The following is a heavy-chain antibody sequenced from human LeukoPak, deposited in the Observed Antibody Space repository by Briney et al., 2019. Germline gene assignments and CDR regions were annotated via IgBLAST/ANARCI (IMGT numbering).Heavy chain of an antibody. CDR3: VNDYCGADCHF. J-gene: IGHJ4*02. Sequence: GGSLRLSCSASGFTFSSYTVHWVRQAPGKGLEYVSGITSNGLITYYADSVKGRFTISRDNSKNTLYLQMSSLRAEDTAVYYCVNDYCGADCHFWGQGTLVTVSS. D-gene: IGHD2-21*02. V-gene: IGHV3-64D*06. CDR2: ITSNGLIT. CDR1: GFTFSSYT.